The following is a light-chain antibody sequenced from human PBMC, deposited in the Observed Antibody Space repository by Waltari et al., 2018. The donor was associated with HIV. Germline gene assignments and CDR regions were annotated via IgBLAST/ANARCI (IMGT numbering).Light chain of an antibody. CDR1: SGSIASNH. V-gene: IGLV6-57*03. CDR2: DDS. J-gene: IGLJ3*02. CDR3: QSDDSYNQV. Sequence: NFMLTQPHSVSESPGKTVTISCTRSSGSIASNHVQWYQQRPGSAPPTVMYDDSQRPSGVPDRFSGSIDSSSNSASLTIAGLKTEDEADYYCQSDDSYNQVFGGGTKLTVL.